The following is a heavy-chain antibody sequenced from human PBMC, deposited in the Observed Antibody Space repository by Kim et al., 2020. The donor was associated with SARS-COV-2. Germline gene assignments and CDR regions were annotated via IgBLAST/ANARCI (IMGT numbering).Heavy chain of an antibody. V-gene: IGHV1-69*06. CDR3: ARGLSWQLPYYFDF. D-gene: IGHD1-1*01. Sequence: SVKVSCKASGDTFDNYAVSWVRQAPGQGLEWMGGINPLFGPSTYAQNFQGRVAINADNSTNTAYMELSSLRSDDTAVYFCARGLSWQLPYYFDFWGQGTLVTVSS. CDR1: GDTFDNYA. J-gene: IGHJ4*02. CDR2: INPLFGPS.